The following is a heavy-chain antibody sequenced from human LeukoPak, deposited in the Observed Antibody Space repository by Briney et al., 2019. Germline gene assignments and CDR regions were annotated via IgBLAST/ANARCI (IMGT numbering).Heavy chain of an antibody. J-gene: IGHJ4*02. CDR2: IKSKADGETI. Sequence: GGSLRLSCAAPGVTFTNAWMNWVRQAPGKGLEWVGRIKSKADGETIDYAAPVKGRFTFSRDDSKNMLYLQMNSLKSEDTAVYYCSTLTSRGLSDSWGQGTLVTVSS. CDR3: STLTSRGLSDS. CDR1: GVTFTNAW. V-gene: IGHV3-15*07. D-gene: IGHD1-20*01.